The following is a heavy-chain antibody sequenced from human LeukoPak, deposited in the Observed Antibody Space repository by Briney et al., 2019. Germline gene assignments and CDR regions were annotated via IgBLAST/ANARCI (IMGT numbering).Heavy chain of an antibody. V-gene: IGHV3-48*03. CDR3: ARESPYYYGMDV. CDR1: GFTFSSYE. J-gene: IGHJ6*02. Sequence: GGSLRLSCAASGFTFSSYEMNWVRQAPGKGLEWVSYISSSGSTIYYADSVKGRFTISRDNAKNSLHLQMNSLRAEDTAVYYCARESPYYYGMDVWGQGTTVTVSS. CDR2: ISSSGSTI.